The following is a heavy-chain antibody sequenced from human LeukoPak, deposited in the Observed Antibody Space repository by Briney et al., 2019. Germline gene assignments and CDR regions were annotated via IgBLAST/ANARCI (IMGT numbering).Heavy chain of an antibody. CDR1: GDSVSSNSAA. J-gene: IGHJ6*02. Sequence: SQTLSLTCAISGDSVSSNSAAWNWIRQSPSRGLEWLGRTYYRSKWYNDYAVSVKSRITINPDTSKNQFSLQLNSVTPEDTAVYYCARGLQLWPHFYYGMDVWGQGTTVTVSS. V-gene: IGHV6-1*01. D-gene: IGHD5-18*01. CDR2: TYYRSKWYN. CDR3: ARGLQLWPHFYYGMDV.